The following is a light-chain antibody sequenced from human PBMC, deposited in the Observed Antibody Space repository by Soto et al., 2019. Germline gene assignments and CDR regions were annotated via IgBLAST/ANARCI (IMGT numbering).Light chain of an antibody. V-gene: IGLV3-21*02. CDR2: DDT. Sequence: SYELTQPPSVSVAPGQTATLTCGGDKIGTKSVHWHQQKPGQAPVLVVYDDTDRPSGIPERFSGSKSGNTVTLTISRVEAGDEADYYCQVWDRTTDFVVFGGGTKVTVL. CDR3: QVWDRTTDFVV. CDR1: KIGTKS. J-gene: IGLJ2*01.